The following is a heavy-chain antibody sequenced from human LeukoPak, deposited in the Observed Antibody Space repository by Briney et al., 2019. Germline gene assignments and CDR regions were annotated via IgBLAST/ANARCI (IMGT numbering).Heavy chain of an antibody. CDR2: IYPGDSDT. D-gene: IGHD5-18*01. J-gene: IGHJ4*02. V-gene: IGHV5-51*01. CDR3: ARHGGYSYGDLDY. Sequence: GESLQISCKGSGYSFTSYWIGWVRQVPGKGLEWMGIIYPGDSDTRYSPSFQGQVTISADKSISTAYLQWSSLKAPDTAMYYCARHGGYSYGDLDYWGQGTLVTVSS. CDR1: GYSFTSYW.